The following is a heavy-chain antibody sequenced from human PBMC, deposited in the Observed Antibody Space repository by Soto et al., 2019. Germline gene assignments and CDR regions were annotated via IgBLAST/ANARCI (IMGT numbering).Heavy chain of an antibody. Sequence: PGGSLRLSCAASGFTVSSNYMSWVRQAPGKGLEWVSVIYSGGSTYYADSVKGRFTISRDNSKNTLYLQMNSLRAEDTAVYYCARDQPGYCSGGSCYGGFDAFDIWGQGTMVTV. CDR3: ARDQPGYCSGGSCYGGFDAFDI. CDR1: GFTVSSNY. CDR2: IYSGGST. J-gene: IGHJ3*02. D-gene: IGHD2-15*01. V-gene: IGHV3-66*01.